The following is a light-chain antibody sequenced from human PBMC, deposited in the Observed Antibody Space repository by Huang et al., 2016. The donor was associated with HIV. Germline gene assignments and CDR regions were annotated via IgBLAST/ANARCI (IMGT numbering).Light chain of an antibody. V-gene: IGKV3-11*01. CDR2: DAS. J-gene: IGKJ5*01. CDR3: QQRSNWFIT. CDR1: QSISNY. Sequence: EIVLTQSPVTLSLSPGERATFSCRASQSISNYLAWYQQKPGQAPRLLIYDASNRATGIPARFSGSRSGTDFTLTISSLEPEDFAVYYCQQRSNWFITFGQGTRLEIK.